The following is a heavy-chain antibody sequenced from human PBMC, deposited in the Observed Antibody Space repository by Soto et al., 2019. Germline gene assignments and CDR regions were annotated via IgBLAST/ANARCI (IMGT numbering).Heavy chain of an antibody. CDR1: GGTFSSYA. V-gene: IGHV1-69*05. D-gene: IGHD3-10*01. CDR3: ATDIPVRGDKPRNDY. J-gene: IGHJ4*02. CDR2: IIPFFGKA. Sequence: SVKVSCKASGGTFSSYAISWLRQAPGQGLEWMGWIIPFFGKANYAQKLQGRVTITTDTSTSTAYMELRSLRSDDTAVYYCATDIPVRGDKPRNDYWGQGTLVPVSS.